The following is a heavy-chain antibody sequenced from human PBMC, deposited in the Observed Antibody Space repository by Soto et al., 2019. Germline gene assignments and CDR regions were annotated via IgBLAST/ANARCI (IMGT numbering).Heavy chain of an antibody. CDR2: IYPGDSDT. Sequence: ESXXISXXGSGYSFTXXWIXXVXXMPXXXXEWMGIIYPGDSDTRYSPSFQGQVTISADKSISTAYLQWSSLKASDTAMYYCARAGNSLWFGEYYYYMDVWGKGTTVTVSS. D-gene: IGHD3-10*01. CDR1: GYSFTXXW. J-gene: IGHJ6*03. V-gene: IGHV5-51*01. CDR3: ARAGNSLWFGEYYYYMDV.